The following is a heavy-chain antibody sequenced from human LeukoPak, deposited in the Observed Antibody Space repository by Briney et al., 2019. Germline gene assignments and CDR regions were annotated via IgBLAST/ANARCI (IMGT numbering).Heavy chain of an antibody. CDR2: IKQDGSEK. CDR1: GFTFSSYW. CDR3: ARDGGDGYNR. Sequence: GGSLRLSCAASGFTFSSYWTSWVRQAPGKGLEWVANIKQDGSEKYYVDSVKGRFTISRDNAKNSLYLQMNSLRAEDTAVYYCARDGGDGYNRWGQGTLVTVSS. V-gene: IGHV3-7*01. J-gene: IGHJ4*02. D-gene: IGHD5-24*01.